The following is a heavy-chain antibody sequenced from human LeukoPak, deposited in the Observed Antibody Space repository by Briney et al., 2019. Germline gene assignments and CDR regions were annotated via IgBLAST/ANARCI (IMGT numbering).Heavy chain of an antibody. J-gene: IGHJ4*02. CDR3: AVGVDYGGNLDY. Sequence: PSETLSLTCAVYGGSFSGYYWSWVRQPPGKGLEWIGEINHSGSTNYNPSLKSRVTISVDTSKNQFSLKLSSVTAADTAVYYCAVGVDYGGNLDYWGQGTLVTVSS. CDR1: GGSFSGYY. CDR2: INHSGST. D-gene: IGHD4-23*01. V-gene: IGHV4-34*01.